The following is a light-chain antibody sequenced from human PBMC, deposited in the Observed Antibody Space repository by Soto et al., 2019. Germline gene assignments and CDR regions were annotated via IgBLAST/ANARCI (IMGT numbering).Light chain of an antibody. J-gene: IGKJ1*01. CDR2: AAS. Sequence: DIQMTQSAAALSASVGDRITITCRASQSISRYLNWYQHKPGKAPKLLINAASSLERGVPSRFSGGGSGTDFTLNISSLQPDDFATYYCQQNYRATPWTFGQRTKVDIK. CDR1: QSISRY. V-gene: IGKV1-39*01. CDR3: QQNYRATPWT.